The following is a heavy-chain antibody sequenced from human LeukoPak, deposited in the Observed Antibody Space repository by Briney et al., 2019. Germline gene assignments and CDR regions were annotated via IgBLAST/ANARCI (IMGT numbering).Heavy chain of an antibody. Sequence: PSETLSLICTVSGGSISSYYWSWIRQPPGKGLEWIGYIYYSGSTNYNPSLKSRVTISVDTSKNQFSLKLSSVTAADTAVYYCARAKRMGYYYDSSGLIDYWGQGTLVTVSS. V-gene: IGHV4-59*01. CDR2: IYYSGST. CDR3: ARAKRMGYYYDSSGLIDY. CDR1: GGSISSYY. D-gene: IGHD3-22*01. J-gene: IGHJ4*02.